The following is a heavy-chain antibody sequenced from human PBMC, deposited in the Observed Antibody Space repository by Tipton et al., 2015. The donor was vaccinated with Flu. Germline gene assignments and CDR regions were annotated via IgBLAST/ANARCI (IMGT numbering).Heavy chain of an antibody. Sequence: SLRLSCAASGFTFDEFPMNWVRQAPGKGLEWVSVISGTGNIYYAESAKGRFTISRDNSKNTVYLQMNNLRVEDTATYYCAKTLARCVDGVCHGPPIDPYHYFGMDVWGQGTTVTVSS. CDR3: AKTLARCVDGVCHGPPIDPYHYFGMDV. D-gene: IGHD2-8*01. CDR1: GFTFDEFP. V-gene: IGHV3-23*01. CDR2: ISGTGNI. J-gene: IGHJ6*02.